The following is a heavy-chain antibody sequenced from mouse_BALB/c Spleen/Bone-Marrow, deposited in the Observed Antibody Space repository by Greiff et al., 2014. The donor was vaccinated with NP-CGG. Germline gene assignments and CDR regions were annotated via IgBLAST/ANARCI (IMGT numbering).Heavy chain of an antibody. CDR1: GYSITSDCA. Sequence: EVQLQQSGPGLVKPSQSLSLTCTVTGYSITSDCAWNWIRQFPGNKLEWMGYISYSGSTSYNPSLKSRISITRDTSKNQFFLQLNSVTTEDTATYYCANWGPYYFDYWGQGTTLTVSS. CDR3: ANWGPYYFDY. D-gene: IGHD4-1*02. CDR2: ISYSGST. J-gene: IGHJ2*01. V-gene: IGHV3-2*02.